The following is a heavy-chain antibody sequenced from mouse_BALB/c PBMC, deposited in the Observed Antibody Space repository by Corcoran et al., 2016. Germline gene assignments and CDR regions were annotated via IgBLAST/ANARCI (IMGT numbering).Heavy chain of an antibody. D-gene: IGHD2-3*01. CDR1: GYTFINYG. V-gene: IGHV9-1*02. CDR3: ARWLLRYYAMYY. CDR2: INTYTGEP. J-gene: IGHJ4*01. Sequence: QNQLVQSGTALKKPGETVKISCKASGYTFINYGMNWVKQAPGKGLKWMGWINTYTGEPTYADDFKGRFAFSLETSASTAYLQINNLKNEDMATYFCARWLLRYYAMYYWGQGTSVTVSS.